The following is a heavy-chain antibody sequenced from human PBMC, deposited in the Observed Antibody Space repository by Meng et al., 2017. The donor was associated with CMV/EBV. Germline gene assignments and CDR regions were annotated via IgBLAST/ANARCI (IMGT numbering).Heavy chain of an antibody. CDR1: GGSFSGYY. Sequence: SETLSLTCAVYGGSFSGYYWSWIRQPPGKGLEWIGEIYHSGSTNYNPSLKSPVTISVDKSKNQFSLKLSSVTAADTAVYYCARADSSGYDFDYWGQGTLVTVSS. J-gene: IGHJ4*02. V-gene: IGHV4-34*01. CDR3: ARADSSGYDFDY. CDR2: IYHSGST. D-gene: IGHD3-22*01.